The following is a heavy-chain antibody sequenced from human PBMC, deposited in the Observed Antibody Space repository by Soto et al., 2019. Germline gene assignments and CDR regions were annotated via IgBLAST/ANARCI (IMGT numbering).Heavy chain of an antibody. D-gene: IGHD6-13*01. CDR3: ARARVYATGPLDF. CDR2: ISSSSDYI. Sequence: GGSLRLSCAASGFTFNSYTMNWIRQAPGKGLEWVSSISSSSDYIYYADSMKGRVTISRDNAKNSLFLDMNSLTGGDTAVYYCARARVYATGPLDFWGQGTLVTVSS. J-gene: IGHJ4*02. CDR1: GFTFNSYT. V-gene: IGHV3-21*06.